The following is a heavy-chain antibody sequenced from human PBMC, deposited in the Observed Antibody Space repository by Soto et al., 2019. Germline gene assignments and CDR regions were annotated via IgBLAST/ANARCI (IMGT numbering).Heavy chain of an antibody. CDR1: GGTFSSYA. Sequence: PEASVKVSCKASGGTFSSYAISWVRQAPGQGLEWMGGIIPIFGTANYAQKFQGRVTITADESTSTAYMELSSLRSEDTAVYYCARSEPNYGSGSYYDTVTAITGWGQGTLVTVSS. D-gene: IGHD3-10*01. J-gene: IGHJ4*02. CDR3: ARSEPNYGSGSYYDTVTAITG. CDR2: IIPIFGTA. V-gene: IGHV1-69*13.